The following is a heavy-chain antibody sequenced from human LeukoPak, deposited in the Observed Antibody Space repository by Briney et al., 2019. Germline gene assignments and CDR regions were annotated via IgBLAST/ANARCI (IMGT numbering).Heavy chain of an antibody. CDR3: ARAARLTGPWQVRAFDI. CDR2: IYHSGST. Sequence: SGTLSLTCAVSGGSISSSNWWSWVRQPPGKGLEWIGEIYHSGSTNYNPSLKSRVTISVDRSKNQFSLKLSPVTAADTAVYYCARAARLTGPWQVRAFDIWGQGTMVTVSS. J-gene: IGHJ3*02. V-gene: IGHV4-4*02. D-gene: IGHD1-20*01. CDR1: GGSISSSNW.